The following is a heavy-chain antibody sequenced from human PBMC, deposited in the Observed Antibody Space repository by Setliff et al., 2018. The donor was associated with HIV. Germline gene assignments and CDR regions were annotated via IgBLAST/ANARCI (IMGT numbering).Heavy chain of an antibody. CDR3: GRENPGDY. D-gene: IGHD3-10*01. V-gene: IGHV4-4*09. J-gene: IGHJ4*02. CDR1: GGSISSYY. Sequence: SETLSLTCTVSGGSISSYYWSWIRQPPGKGLEWLGHIYSSGSTNYNPSLKSRVTISVDTSKNQFSLKLSSVTAADTAVYYCGRENPGDYWGQGTLVTVSS. CDR2: IYSSGST.